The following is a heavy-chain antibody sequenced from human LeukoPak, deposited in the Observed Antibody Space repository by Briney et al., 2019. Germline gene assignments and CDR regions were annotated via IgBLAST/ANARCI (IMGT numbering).Heavy chain of an antibody. Sequence: ASLKVSGKASGYTFISYYMHWVRLAPEQWLEWMGMINPSGGSTSYAQKFHGRVTMTRETSSSTVYMELSSLRSEDTAVYYCAREKRRNFDYWGQGTLVTVSS. CDR2: INPSGGST. CDR1: GYTFISYY. J-gene: IGHJ4*02. V-gene: IGHV1-46*03. CDR3: AREKRRNFDY.